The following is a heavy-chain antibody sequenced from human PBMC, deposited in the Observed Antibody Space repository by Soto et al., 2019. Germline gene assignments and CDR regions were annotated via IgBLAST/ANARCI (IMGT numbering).Heavy chain of an antibody. V-gene: IGHV4-30-2*01. Sequence: TLCLTCAGSGGSISSGGYSWSLIRQPPGKGLEWIGYIYHSGSTYYNPSLKSRVTISVDRSKNQFSLKLSSVTAADTAVYYCARVPDRWGQGTLVTVSS. J-gene: IGHJ5*02. CDR2: IYHSGST. D-gene: IGHD2-2*01. CDR3: ARVPDR. CDR1: GGSISSGGYS.